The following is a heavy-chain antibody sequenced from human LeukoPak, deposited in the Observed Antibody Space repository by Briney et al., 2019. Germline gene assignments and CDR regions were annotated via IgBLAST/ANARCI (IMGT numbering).Heavy chain of an antibody. J-gene: IGHJ4*02. CDR2: ISSSSSYI. Sequence: GGSLRHSCAASGFTFSSYSMNWVRQAPGKGLEWVSSISSSSSYIYYADSVKGRFTISRDNAKNSLYLQMNSLRAEDTAVYYCARDFAGATQGYWGQGTLVTVSS. V-gene: IGHV3-21*01. CDR3: ARDFAGATQGY. D-gene: IGHD1-26*01. CDR1: GFTFSSYS.